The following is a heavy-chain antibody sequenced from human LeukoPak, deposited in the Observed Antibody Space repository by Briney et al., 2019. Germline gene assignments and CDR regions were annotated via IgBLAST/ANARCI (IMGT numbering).Heavy chain of an antibody. CDR1: GGTFSSYA. CDR2: IIPIFGTA. J-gene: IGHJ6*03. Sequence: SVKVSCKASGGTFSSYAISWVRQAPGQGLEWMGGIIPIFGTANYAQKFQGRVTITADESTSTAYMELSSLRSEDTAVYYCARKRSGYYYMDVWGKGTTVTVSS. D-gene: IGHD3-10*01. CDR3: ARKRSGYYYMDV. V-gene: IGHV1-69*13.